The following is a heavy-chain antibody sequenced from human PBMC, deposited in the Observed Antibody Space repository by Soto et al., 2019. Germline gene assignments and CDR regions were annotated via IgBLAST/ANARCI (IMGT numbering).Heavy chain of an antibody. D-gene: IGHD5-18*01. J-gene: IGHJ5*02. V-gene: IGHV3-30-3*01. CDR1: GFTFSSYA. CDR3: ARWIQEGRLNWFDP. Sequence: QVQLVESGGGVVQPGRSLRLSCAASGFTFSSYAMHWVRQAPGKGLEWVAVISYDGSNKYYADSVKGRFTISRDNSKNTLYLQMISLRAEDTAVYYCARWIQEGRLNWFDPWGQGTLVTVSS. CDR2: ISYDGSNK.